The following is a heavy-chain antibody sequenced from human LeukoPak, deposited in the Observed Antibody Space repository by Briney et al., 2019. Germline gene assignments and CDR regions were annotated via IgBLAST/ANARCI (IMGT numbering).Heavy chain of an antibody. Sequence: GGSLRLSCAASGFTFRSYWMSWFRQAPGKGLEWVANIKEDGSEKSYVDSVKGRFTISRDNAKNLLYLQMNSLRAEDTAVYYCAKNLYCGGGSCYPSALGMDVWGQGTTVTVSS. CDR3: AKNLYCGGGSCYPSALGMDV. V-gene: IGHV3-7*03. J-gene: IGHJ6*02. CDR2: IKEDGSEK. CDR1: GFTFRSYW. D-gene: IGHD2-15*01.